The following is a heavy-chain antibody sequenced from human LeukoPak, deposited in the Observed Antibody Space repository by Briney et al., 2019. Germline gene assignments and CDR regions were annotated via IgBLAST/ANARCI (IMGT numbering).Heavy chain of an antibody. J-gene: IGHJ3*02. CDR2: ISGSGGST. CDR1: GFTFSSYA. V-gene: IGHV3-23*01. CDR3: ARALCGGDCYGLDDAFDI. Sequence: GGSLRLSCAASGFTFSSYAMSWVRQAPGEGLEWVSAISGSGGSTYYADSVKGRFTISRDNSKNTLYLQMNSLRAEDTAVYYCARALCGGDCYGLDDAFDIWGQGTMVTVSS. D-gene: IGHD2-21*02.